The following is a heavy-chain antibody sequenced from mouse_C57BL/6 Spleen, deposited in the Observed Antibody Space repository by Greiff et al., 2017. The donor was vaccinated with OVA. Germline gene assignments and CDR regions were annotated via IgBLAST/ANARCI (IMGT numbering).Heavy chain of an antibody. J-gene: IGHJ2*01. CDR2: IYPSDSET. CDR1: GYTFTSYW. CDR3: ARKWNYFDY. Sequence: QVQLQQPGAELVRPGSSVKLSCKASGYTFTSYWMDWVKQRPGQGLEWIGNIYPSDSETHYNQKFKDKATLTVDKSSSTAYMQLSSLTSEDSAVYYCARKWNYFDYWGQGTTLTVSS. V-gene: IGHV1-61*01.